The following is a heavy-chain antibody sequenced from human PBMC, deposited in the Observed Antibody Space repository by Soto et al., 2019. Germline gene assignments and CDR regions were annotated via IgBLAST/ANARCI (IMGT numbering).Heavy chain of an antibody. CDR2: IIPIFGTA. Sequence: ASVKVSCKASGGTFSSYAISWVRQAPGQGLEWMGGIIPIFGTANYAQKFQGRVTITADESTSTAYMELSSLRSEDTAVYYCARDRGVDLGNWFDPCAQGTLVTVSS. CDR1: GGTFSSYA. CDR3: ARDRGVDLGNWFDP. D-gene: IGHD3-16*01. J-gene: IGHJ5*02. V-gene: IGHV1-69*13.